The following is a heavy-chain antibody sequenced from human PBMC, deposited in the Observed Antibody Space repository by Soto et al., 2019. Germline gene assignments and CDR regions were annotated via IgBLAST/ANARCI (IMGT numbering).Heavy chain of an antibody. V-gene: IGHV3-21*01. Sequence: VQVVESGGGVVQPGRSLRLSCAASGFTFSVYTMNWVRQAPGKGLEWVSSISSSSAYIYYADSLKGRFTISRDNAKNSLYLQMNSLRAEDTAVYYCAREGSTGLLDYWGQGTLVTVSS. D-gene: IGHD3-10*01. CDR2: ISSSSAYI. J-gene: IGHJ4*02. CDR1: GFTFSVYT. CDR3: AREGSTGLLDY.